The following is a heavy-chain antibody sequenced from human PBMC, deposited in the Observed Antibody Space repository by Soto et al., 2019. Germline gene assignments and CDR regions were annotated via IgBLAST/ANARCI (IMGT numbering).Heavy chain of an antibody. CDR2: FYTSGST. V-gene: IGHV4-4*07. Sequence: PATLPLTCTVSGGSISSYYWSWIRQPAGKGLEWFGRFYTSGSTNYNPSLKSRVSMSVDTSKNQFPLKLSSVTAADTAVYYCARDHEYYDFWSGYEEYYYYGMDVWGQGTTVTVS. J-gene: IGHJ6*02. D-gene: IGHD3-3*01. CDR1: GGSISSYY. CDR3: ARDHEYYDFWSGYEEYYYYGMDV.